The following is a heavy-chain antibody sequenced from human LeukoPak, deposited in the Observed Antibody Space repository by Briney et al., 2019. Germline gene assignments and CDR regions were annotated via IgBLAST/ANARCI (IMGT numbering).Heavy chain of an antibody. J-gene: IGHJ3*02. Sequence: PGGSLRLSCAASGFTFDNYAMHWVRQALGKGLEGGLGINLSGGNIVYADSVKGRFTISRDNAKNSLYLQMNSLRVDDMAFYYCTRDRSGSYIGGSFHIWGQGTMVTVSS. CDR1: GFTFDNYA. V-gene: IGHV3-9*03. CDR3: TRDRSGSYIGGSFHI. CDR2: INLSGGNI. D-gene: IGHD1-26*01.